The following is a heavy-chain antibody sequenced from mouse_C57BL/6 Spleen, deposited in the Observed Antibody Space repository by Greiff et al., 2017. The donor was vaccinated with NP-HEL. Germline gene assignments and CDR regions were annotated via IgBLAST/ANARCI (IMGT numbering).Heavy chain of an antibody. CDR1: GFNIKDDY. V-gene: IGHV14-4*01. J-gene: IGHJ2*01. CDR2: IDPENGDT. D-gene: IGHD1-1*01. CDR3: TTRDYYGSSYPFDY. Sequence: EVQLVESGAELVRPGASVKLSCTASGFNIKDDYMHWVKQRPEQGLEWIGWIDPENGDTEYASKFQGKATITADTSSNTAYLQLSSLTSEDTAVYYCTTRDYYGSSYPFDYWGQGTTLTVSS.